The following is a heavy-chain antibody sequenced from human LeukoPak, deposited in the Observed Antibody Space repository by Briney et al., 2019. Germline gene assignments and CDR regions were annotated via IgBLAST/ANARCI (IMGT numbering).Heavy chain of an antibody. V-gene: IGHV3-33*03. J-gene: IGHJ6*03. Sequence: PGRSLTLSCAASGFTFNTYGVHWVRQAPGKGLEWLAVISYDGSNTYYADSVKGRFTISRDNSKNTVSLQMNSLRAEDTAVYYCAKGAIGPADYYYYMDVWGKGTTVTVSS. CDR1: GFTFNTYG. CDR2: ISYDGSNT. CDR3: AKGAIGPADYYYYMDV. D-gene: IGHD2-2*01.